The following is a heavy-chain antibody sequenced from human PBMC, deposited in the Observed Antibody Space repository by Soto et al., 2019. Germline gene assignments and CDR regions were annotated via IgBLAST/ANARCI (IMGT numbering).Heavy chain of an antibody. J-gene: IGHJ2*01. CDR3: AESPYSSGWYYWCFDL. CDR2: ISGSGGST. Sequence: EVQLLESGGGLVQPGGSLRLSCAASGFTFSSYAMSWVRQAPGKGLEWVSAISGSGGSTYYADSVKGRFTISRDNSMNRQYLQRHSLRAEDRAVDYAAESPYSSGWYYWCFDLWGRGTLVTVSS. V-gene: IGHV3-23*01. CDR1: GFTFSSYA. D-gene: IGHD6-19*01.